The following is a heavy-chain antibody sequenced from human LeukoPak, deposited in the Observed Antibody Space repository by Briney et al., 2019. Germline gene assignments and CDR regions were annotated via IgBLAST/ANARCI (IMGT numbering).Heavy chain of an antibody. V-gene: IGHV3-48*04. J-gene: IGHJ6*04. CDR1: GFTFSSYS. CDR3: AELGITMIGGV. CDR2: ISSSGSTI. Sequence: GGSLGLSCAASGFTFSSYSMNWVRQAPGKGLEWVSYISSSGSTIYYADSVKGRFTISRDNAKNSLYLQMNSLRAEDTAVYYCAELGITMIGGVWGKGTTVTISS. D-gene: IGHD3-10*02.